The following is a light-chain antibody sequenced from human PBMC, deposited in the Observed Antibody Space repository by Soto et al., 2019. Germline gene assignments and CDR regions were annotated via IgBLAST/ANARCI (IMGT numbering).Light chain of an antibody. Sequence: QSALTQPASVSRSPGQSITISCTGTSSDVGSYNLVSWYQQHPGKAPKLIIYEVSKRPSGVSNRFSGSKSGNTASLTVSGLQAEDEADYYCCSYAGNRAVVFGGGTKLTVL. V-gene: IGLV2-23*02. J-gene: IGLJ2*01. CDR2: EVS. CDR3: CSYAGNRAVV. CDR1: SSDVGSYNL.